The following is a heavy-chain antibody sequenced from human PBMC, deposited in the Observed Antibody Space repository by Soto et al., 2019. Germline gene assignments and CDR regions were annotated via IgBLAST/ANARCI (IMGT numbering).Heavy chain of an antibody. CDR2: INAGNGNT. Sequence: ASVKVSSKASGYTFTSYAMHWGRQAPGQRLERRGWINAGNGNTKYSQKFQGRGTITRDTSASTAYMELSSLRSEDTAVYYCARGLGLYYFDYWGQGTLVTVSS. J-gene: IGHJ4*02. V-gene: IGHV1-3*01. D-gene: IGHD1-26*01. CDR1: GYTFTSYA. CDR3: ARGLGLYYFDY.